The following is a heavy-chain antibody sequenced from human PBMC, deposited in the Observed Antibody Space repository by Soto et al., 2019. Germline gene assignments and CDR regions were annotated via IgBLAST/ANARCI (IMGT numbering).Heavy chain of an antibody. J-gene: IGHJ3*02. D-gene: IGHD4-17*01. CDR3: ARELTTVLTGDAFDI. V-gene: IGHV3-72*01. CDR1: GFTFSDHY. Sequence: PGGSLRLSXAASGFTFSDHYIDWVRQAPGEGLGWVGRTRNKLSIYTTEYAASVKGRFTFSRDDSKNSLYLQRNSLKTEDTAVYYCARELTTVLTGDAFDIWGQGTMVTVSS. CDR2: TRNKLSIYTT.